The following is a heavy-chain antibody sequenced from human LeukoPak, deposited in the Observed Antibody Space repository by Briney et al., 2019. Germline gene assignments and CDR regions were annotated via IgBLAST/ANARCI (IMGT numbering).Heavy chain of an antibody. Sequence: GGSLRLSCAASGFTFSSYAMHWVRQAPGKGLEWVAVISYDGNNKYYADSVKGRFTISRDNSKNTLYLQMNSLRAEDTAVYYCTRSDDYGASGDYWGQGTLVTVSS. J-gene: IGHJ4*02. V-gene: IGHV3-30*04. CDR1: GFTFSSYA. D-gene: IGHD4-17*01. CDR3: TRSDDYGASGDY. CDR2: ISYDGNNK.